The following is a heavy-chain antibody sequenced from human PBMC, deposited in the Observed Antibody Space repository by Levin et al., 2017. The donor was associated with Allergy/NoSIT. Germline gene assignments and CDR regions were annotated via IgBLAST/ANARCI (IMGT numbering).Heavy chain of an antibody. CDR3: ARDKYYYGSGTIYYYGMDV. V-gene: IGHV3-21*01. Sequence: AGGSLRLSCAASGFTFSSYSMNWVRQAPGKGLEWVSSISSSSSYIYYADSVKGRFTISRDNAKNSLYLQMNSLRAEDTAVYYCARDKYYYGSGTIYYYGMDVWGQGTTVTVSS. D-gene: IGHD3-10*01. CDR2: ISSSSSYI. CDR1: GFTFSSYS. J-gene: IGHJ6*02.